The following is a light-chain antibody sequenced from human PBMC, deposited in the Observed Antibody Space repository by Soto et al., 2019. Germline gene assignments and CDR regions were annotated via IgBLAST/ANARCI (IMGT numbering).Light chain of an antibody. CDR3: QQYGSSQWT. J-gene: IGKJ1*01. Sequence: EIELTQSPGSLSLSKGDRVTFTCRASQSVGLDLAWYQQKPGQAPSLLIFDASTMATGIPARFSGSGSGTDFTLTISRLEPEDFAVYYCQQYGSSQWTFGQGTKVDIK. V-gene: IGKV3-20*01. CDR1: QSVGLD. CDR2: DAS.